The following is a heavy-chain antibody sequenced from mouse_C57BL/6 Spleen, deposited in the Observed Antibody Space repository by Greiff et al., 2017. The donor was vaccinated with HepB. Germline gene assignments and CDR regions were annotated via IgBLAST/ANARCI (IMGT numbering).Heavy chain of an antibody. CDR2: IDPSDSET. CDR1: GYTFTSYW. J-gene: IGHJ4*01. V-gene: IGHV1-52*01. Sequence: VQLQQSGAELVRPGSSVKLSCKASGYTFTSYWMHWVKQRPIQGLEWIGNIDPSDSETHYNQKFKDKATLTVDKSSSTAYMQLSSLTSEDTAVYYWARSRFAVVAGDYAMDYWGQGTSVTVSS. CDR3: ARSRFAVVAGDYAMDY. D-gene: IGHD1-1*01.